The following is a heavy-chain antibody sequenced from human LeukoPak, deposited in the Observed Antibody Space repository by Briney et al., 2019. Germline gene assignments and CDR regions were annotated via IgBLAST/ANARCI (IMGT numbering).Heavy chain of an antibody. J-gene: IGHJ4*02. Sequence: PGGSLRLSCAASGFTFSDYYMSWIRQAPGKGLEWVSYISSRGGTIYYADSVKGRFTISRDNAKNSLYLQMNSLRAEDTAVYYCARDTKSGPAAIRSRYFDYWGQGTLVTVSS. CDR1: GFTFSDYY. CDR2: ISSRGGTI. D-gene: IGHD2-2*02. CDR3: ARDTKSGPAAIRSRYFDY. V-gene: IGHV3-11*04.